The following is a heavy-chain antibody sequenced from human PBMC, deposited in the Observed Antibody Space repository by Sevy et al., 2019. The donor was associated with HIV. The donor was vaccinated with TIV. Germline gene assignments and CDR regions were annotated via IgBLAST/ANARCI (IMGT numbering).Heavy chain of an antibody. Sequence: GGSLRLSCAASGFTFSSYSMNWVRQALGKGLEWVSSISSSSSYIYYADSVKGRFTISRDNAKNSLYLQMNSLRAEDTAVYYCARVRERWLVTPTFDYWGQGTLVTVSS. CDR1: GFTFSSYS. CDR2: ISSSSSYI. D-gene: IGHD6-19*01. J-gene: IGHJ4*02. V-gene: IGHV3-21*01. CDR3: ARVRERWLVTPTFDY.